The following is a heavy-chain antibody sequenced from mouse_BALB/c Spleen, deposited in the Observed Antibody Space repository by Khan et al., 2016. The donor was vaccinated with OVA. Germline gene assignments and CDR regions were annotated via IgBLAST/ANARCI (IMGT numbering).Heavy chain of an antibody. Sequence: VQLQQSGAELMKPGASVKISCKATGYTFSSYWIEWVKQRPGHGLEWIGEILPGSNSSNYNERFKGQATITADTSSNQAYMQLSSLTSEDSAIYYGARWNYYGSTSEFGYWGQGTLVTVSA. CDR2: ILPGSNSS. CDR1: GYTFSSYW. CDR3: ARWNYYGSTSEFGY. D-gene: IGHD1-1*01. V-gene: IGHV1-9*01. J-gene: IGHJ3*01.